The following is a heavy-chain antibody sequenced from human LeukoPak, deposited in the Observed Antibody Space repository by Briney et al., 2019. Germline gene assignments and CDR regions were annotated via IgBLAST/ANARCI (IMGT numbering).Heavy chain of an antibody. V-gene: IGHV3-73*01. CDR2: IRSKANSYAT. Sequence: GGSLRLSCAASGFTFSNYWMSWVRQASGKGLEWVGRIRSKANSYATAYAASVKGRFTISRDDSKNTAYLQMNSLKTEDTAVYYCTSGGYSYGFDYWGQGTLVTVSS. CDR3: TSGGYSYGFDY. J-gene: IGHJ4*02. D-gene: IGHD5-18*01. CDR1: GFTFSNYW.